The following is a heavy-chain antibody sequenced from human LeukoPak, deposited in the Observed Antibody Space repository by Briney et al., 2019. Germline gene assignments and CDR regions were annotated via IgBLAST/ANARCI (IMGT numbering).Heavy chain of an antibody. V-gene: IGHV4-30-4*01. Sequence: SQTLSLTCTVSGGSISSGDYYWRWIRQPPGKGLEWIGYIYYSGSTYYNPSLKSRVTISVDTSKNQFSLKLSSVTAADTAVYYCARAPLLTGDFDYWAREPWSPSPQ. CDR2: IYYSGST. D-gene: IGHD3-9*01. J-gene: IGHJ4*02. CDR3: ARAPLLTGDFDY. CDR1: GGSISSGDYY.